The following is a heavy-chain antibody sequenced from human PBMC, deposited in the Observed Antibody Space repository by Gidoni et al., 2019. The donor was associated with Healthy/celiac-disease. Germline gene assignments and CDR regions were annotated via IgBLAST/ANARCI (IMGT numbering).Heavy chain of an antibody. Sequence: EVQLVESGGGLVKPGGSLRLSCAASGFTFSSYSMNWVRQAPGKGLEGVSSISSSSSYIYYADSVKGRFTISRDNAKNSLYLQMNSLRAEDTAVYYCARDHGDSSGYFFDYWGQGTLVTVSS. CDR3: ARDHGDSSGYFFDY. CDR2: ISSSSSYI. V-gene: IGHV3-21*01. D-gene: IGHD3-22*01. J-gene: IGHJ4*02. CDR1: GFTFSSYS.